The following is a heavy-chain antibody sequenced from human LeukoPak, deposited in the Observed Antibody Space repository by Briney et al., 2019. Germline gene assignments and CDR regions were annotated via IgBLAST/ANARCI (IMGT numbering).Heavy chain of an antibody. CDR2: IKEDGSEK. J-gene: IGHJ3*02. CDR3: ARESLYYYDSRI. D-gene: IGHD3-22*01. Sequence: GGSLRLSCVASGFTFRTYWMSWVRQAPGKGLEWVANIKEDGSEKYYVDSMRGRFTISRDNAKSSLYLQMNSLRAEDTAVYYCARESLYYYDSRIRGQGTMVTVSS. V-gene: IGHV3-7*05. CDR1: GFTFRTYW.